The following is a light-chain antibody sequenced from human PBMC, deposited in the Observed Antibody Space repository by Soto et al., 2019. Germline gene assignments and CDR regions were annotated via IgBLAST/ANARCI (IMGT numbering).Light chain of an antibody. CDR1: QGVDKY. V-gene: IGKV1-16*01. J-gene: IGKJ5*01. Sequence: DIQMSQSPSSLSASVGDRVIITCRASQGVDKYLAWFQQKPGKAPKSLIYGASRLQSGVPSRFSGSGSGTHFTLTITNLQPEDFATYYCHQYNTYPTFCQVTRLEIK. CDR3: HQYNTYPT. CDR2: GAS.